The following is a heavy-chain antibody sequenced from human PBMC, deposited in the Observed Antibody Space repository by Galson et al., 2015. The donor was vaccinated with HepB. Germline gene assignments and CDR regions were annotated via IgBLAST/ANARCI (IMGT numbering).Heavy chain of an antibody. CDR1: GYTFTSNG. J-gene: IGHJ4*02. V-gene: IGHV1-18*04. CDR2: ISTRSGNT. Sequence: SVKVSCKASGYTFTSNGISWVRQAPGQGLEWMGWISTRSGNTNYARRLQGRVTMTTGTSTSTAYMELRRLRSDDTAIYYCVRDRLHSFDYWGQGTLVTVSS. CDR3: VRDRLHSFDY.